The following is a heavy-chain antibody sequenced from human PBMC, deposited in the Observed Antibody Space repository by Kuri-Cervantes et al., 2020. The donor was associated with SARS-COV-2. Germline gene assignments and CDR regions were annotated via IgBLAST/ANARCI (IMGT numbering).Heavy chain of an antibody. CDR3: ARGPGGGATFDC. CDR1: GFTFTSSA. V-gene: IGHV1-58*02. D-gene: IGHD1-26*01. J-gene: IGHJ4*02. Sequence: SVKVSCKASGFTFTSSAMQWVRQARGQRLEWIGWIVVGSGNTNYAQKFQGRVTITRDTSASTAYMELSSLRSEDTAVYYCARGPGGGATFDCWGQGTLVTVSS. CDR2: IVVGSGNT.